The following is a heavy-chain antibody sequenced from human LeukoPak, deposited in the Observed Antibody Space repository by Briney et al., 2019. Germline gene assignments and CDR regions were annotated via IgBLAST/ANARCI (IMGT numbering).Heavy chain of an antibody. J-gene: IGHJ5*02. V-gene: IGHV4-39*01. CDR1: GGSISSSSYY. Sequence: SETLSLTCTVSGGSISSSSYYWGWIRQPPGKGLEWIGSIYYSGSTDYNPSLKSRVTISVDTSKNQFSLKLSSVTAADTAVYYCASLIDYYDSSGYLNWFDPWGQGTLVTVSS. CDR3: ASLIDYYDSSGYLNWFDP. D-gene: IGHD3-22*01. CDR2: IYYSGST.